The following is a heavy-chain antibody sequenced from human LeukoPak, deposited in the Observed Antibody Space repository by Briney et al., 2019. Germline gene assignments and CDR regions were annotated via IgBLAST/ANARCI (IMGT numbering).Heavy chain of an antibody. CDR3: ARGVYYFDY. V-gene: IGHV3-33*01. Sequence: GRSLRLSCTASGLNFRTSGMQWVRQAPGKGLEWVALIGFDSDNTFYAESVKGRFTISKDKSKNTLYLQMGSLRAEDTAVYYCARGVYYFDYWGQGTLVTVSS. CDR2: IGFDSDNT. J-gene: IGHJ4*02. CDR1: GLNFRTSG.